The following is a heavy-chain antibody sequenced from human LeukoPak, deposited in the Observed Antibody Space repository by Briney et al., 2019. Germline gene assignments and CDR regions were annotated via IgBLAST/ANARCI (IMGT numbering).Heavy chain of an antibody. J-gene: IGHJ5*02. Sequence: PSETLSLTCTVSGYSISSGYYWGWIRQPPGKGLEWIGSFYHSGSTNYNPSLKSRVTISVDTSKNQFSLKLSSVTAADTAVYYCARRPPPIWFGELLYRNNWFDPWGQGTLVTVSS. V-gene: IGHV4-38-2*02. D-gene: IGHD3-10*01. CDR1: GYSISSGYY. CDR3: ARRPPPIWFGELLYRNNWFDP. CDR2: FYHSGST.